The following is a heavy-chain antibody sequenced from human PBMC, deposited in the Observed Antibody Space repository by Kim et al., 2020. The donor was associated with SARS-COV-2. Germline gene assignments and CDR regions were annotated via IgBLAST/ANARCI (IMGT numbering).Heavy chain of an antibody. CDR3: ARGVGNVVVAATRFDP. J-gene: IGHJ5*02. Sequence: SLKRRGTISVDTSKNQFSLKLSSVTAADTAVYYCARGVGNVVVAATRFDPWGQGTLVTVSS. V-gene: IGHV4-34*01. D-gene: IGHD2-15*01.